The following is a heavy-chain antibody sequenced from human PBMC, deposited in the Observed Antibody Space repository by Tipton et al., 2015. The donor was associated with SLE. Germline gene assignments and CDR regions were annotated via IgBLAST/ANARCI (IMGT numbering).Heavy chain of an antibody. CDR1: GGSINSYY. J-gene: IGHJ4*02. D-gene: IGHD6-13*01. V-gene: IGHV4-59*13. Sequence: TLSLTCTVSGGSINSYYWSWIRQPPGKGLEWIGYIYYSGSTNYNPSLKSRVTISVDTSKDQFSLKLSSVTAADTAVYYCAREGSSWYYFDYWGQGTLVTVSS. CDR3: AREGSSWYYFDY. CDR2: IYYSGST.